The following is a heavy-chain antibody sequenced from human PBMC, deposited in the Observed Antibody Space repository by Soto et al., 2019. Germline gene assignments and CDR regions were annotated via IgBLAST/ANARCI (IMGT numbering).Heavy chain of an antibody. CDR3: ARGHYDFWSGYFATIGD. J-gene: IGHJ4*02. CDR1: GGSISNYY. D-gene: IGHD3-3*01. Sequence: PSETLSLTCTVSGGSISNYYWSWIRQPPGKGLEWIGYIHYSGNTKYNPSLKSRVTISADTSKDQFSLKLTSVTAADTAVYYCARGHYDFWSGYFATIGDWGQGTRVTVAS. CDR2: IHYSGNT. V-gene: IGHV4-59*08.